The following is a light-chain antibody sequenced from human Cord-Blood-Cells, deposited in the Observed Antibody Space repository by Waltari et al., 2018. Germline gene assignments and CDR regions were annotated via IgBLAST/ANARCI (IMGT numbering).Light chain of an antibody. CDR2: AAS. CDR3: QQSYSTPLT. V-gene: IGKV1-39*01. Sequence: DIQMTQSPSSLSASVGDRVTITCRASQSISSYLNWYQQKPGKAPKLLIYAASSLQSGVPSRFSCSGSGTAFTLHISSLQPEDFATYYCQQSYSTPLTFGGGTKVEIK. CDR1: QSISSY. J-gene: IGKJ4*01.